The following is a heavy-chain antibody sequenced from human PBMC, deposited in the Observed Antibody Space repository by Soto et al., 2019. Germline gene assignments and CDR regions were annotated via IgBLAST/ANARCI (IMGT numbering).Heavy chain of an antibody. V-gene: IGHV1-18*01. J-gene: IGHJ6*02. CDR2: ISSYNGNT. CDR1: GYTFITYG. CDR3: ARDRPTASIRARDYYYAMDV. D-gene: IGHD6-6*01. Sequence: QVQLVQSGAEVKKPGASVKVSCKASGYTFITYGISWVRQAPGQGLEWMGWISSYNGNTNYAQKLQGRVPMTTDKTTATAYMELRSLRSDDTAVYYCARDRPTASIRARDYYYAMDVWCQGTTVTVSS.